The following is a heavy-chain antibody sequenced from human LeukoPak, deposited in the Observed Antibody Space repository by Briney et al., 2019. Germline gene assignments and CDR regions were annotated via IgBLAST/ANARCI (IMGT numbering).Heavy chain of an antibody. V-gene: IGHV1-18*01. Sequence: ASVKVSCKASGYTFTSYGISWVRQAPGQGLEWMGWISAYNGNTNYAQKLQGRVTMTTDTSTSTAYMELRSLRSDDTAVYYCARDLSVVPAAMTPDWWGQGTLVTVSS. CDR3: ARDLSVVPAAMTPDW. CDR1: GYTFTSYG. D-gene: IGHD2-2*01. CDR2: ISAYNGNT. J-gene: IGHJ4*02.